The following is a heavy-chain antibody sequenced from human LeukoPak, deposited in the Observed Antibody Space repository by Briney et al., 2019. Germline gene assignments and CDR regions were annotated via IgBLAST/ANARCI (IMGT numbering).Heavy chain of an antibody. Sequence: GASVKVSCKASGYTFTGYYMHWVRQAPGQGLEWMGWINPNSGGTNYAQKFQGRVTITRDTSISTAYMELSRLRSDDTAVYYCARVGELLGFGFDYWGQGTLVTVSS. V-gene: IGHV1-2*02. CDR3: ARVGELLGFGFDY. CDR2: INPNSGGT. D-gene: IGHD1-26*01. CDR1: GYTFTGYY. J-gene: IGHJ4*02.